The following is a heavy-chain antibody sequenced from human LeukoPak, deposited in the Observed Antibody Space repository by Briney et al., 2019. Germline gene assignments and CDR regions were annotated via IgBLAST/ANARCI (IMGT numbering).Heavy chain of an antibody. CDR3: AREVSSAWGDWYFDL. CDR1: GYTFTNYG. CDR2: FSVYNGNT. Sequence: GASVKVSCKASGYTFTNYGVTWVRQAPGQGLEWLGWFSVYNGNTNYAQKFQGRVTMTTDTSTNTGYMELRSLRSDDTAVYFCAREVSSAWGDWYFDLWGRGTLVTVSS. D-gene: IGHD6-19*01. J-gene: IGHJ2*01. V-gene: IGHV1-18*01.